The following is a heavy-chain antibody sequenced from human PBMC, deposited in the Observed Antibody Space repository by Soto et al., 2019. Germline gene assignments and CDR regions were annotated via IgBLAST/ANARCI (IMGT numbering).Heavy chain of an antibody. CDR2: IIPIFGTA. CDR1: GGTFSSYA. Sequence: QVQLVQSGAEVKKPGSSVKVSCKASGGTFSSYAISWVRQAPGQGLEWMGGIIPIFGTANYAQKFQGRVTITADESTSTAYMELSSLRSEDTAVYYCARDLKGSYADFIVVVPAASYYGMDVWGQGTTVTVSS. D-gene: IGHD2-2*01. J-gene: IGHJ6*02. CDR3: ARDLKGSYADFIVVVPAASYYGMDV. V-gene: IGHV1-69*01.